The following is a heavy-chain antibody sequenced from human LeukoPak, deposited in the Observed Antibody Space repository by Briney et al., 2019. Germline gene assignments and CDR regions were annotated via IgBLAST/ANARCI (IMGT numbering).Heavy chain of an antibody. CDR2: INPNTGYT. D-gene: IGHD3-10*01. J-gene: IGHJ4*02. Sequence: ASVKVSCKASGYTFTDYYMHWVQQAPGQGLEWMGWINPNTGYTNYAQKFQGRVTMTRYTSISTACMEMSRLRSDDTALYYCARGYGSGTFAFDYWGQGTLVTVSS. CDR3: ARGYGSGTFAFDY. CDR1: GYTFTDYY. V-gene: IGHV1-2*02.